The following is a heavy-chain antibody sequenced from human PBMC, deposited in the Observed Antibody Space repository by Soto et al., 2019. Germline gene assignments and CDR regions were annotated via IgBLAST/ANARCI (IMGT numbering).Heavy chain of an antibody. CDR3: ARVNDNSWFDY. CDR1: YDSISSSLYY. Sequence: SETLSLTCTVSYDSISSSLYYWGWIRQPPGKGLDWIGNIYYSGSTYYNPSLKSRLTISVDTSKNQFSLKLTSVTAADTAVYFCARVNDNSWFDYWGQGTLVS. CDR2: IYYSGST. D-gene: IGHD2-15*01. J-gene: IGHJ4*02. V-gene: IGHV4-39*01.